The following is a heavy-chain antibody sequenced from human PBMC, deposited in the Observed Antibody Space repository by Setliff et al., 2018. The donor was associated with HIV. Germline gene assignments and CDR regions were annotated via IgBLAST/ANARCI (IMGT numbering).Heavy chain of an antibody. J-gene: IGHJ3*02. V-gene: IGHV3-21*01. CDR1: GFTFSSYS. Sequence: PGGSLRLSCAASGFTFSSYSMNWVRQAPGKGLEWVSSISSSSSYIHYADSVKGRFTISRDNAKNSLYLQMNSLRAEDTAVYYCARDRPRGGGSLDAFDIWGQGTMVTVSS. CDR3: ARDRPRGGGSLDAFDI. D-gene: IGHD1-26*01. CDR2: ISSSSSYI.